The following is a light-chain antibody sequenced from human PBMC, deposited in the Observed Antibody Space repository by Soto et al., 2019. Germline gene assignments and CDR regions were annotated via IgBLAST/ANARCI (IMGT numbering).Light chain of an antibody. V-gene: IGKV3-11*01. J-gene: IGKJ4*01. CDR2: DAS. Sequence: EIVLTQSPVTLSLSPGERATISCRASQSVSTYLAWYQQKPGRAPRLLIYDASSRATGIPARFSGSGSGTDFTLTISSLEPADFAVYYCQQRSNWPSTFGGGTKVEIK. CDR3: QQRSNWPST. CDR1: QSVSTY.